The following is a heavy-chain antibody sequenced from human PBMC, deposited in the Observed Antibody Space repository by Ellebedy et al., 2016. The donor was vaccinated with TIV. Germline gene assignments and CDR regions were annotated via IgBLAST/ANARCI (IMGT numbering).Heavy chain of an antibody. CDR2: ISTTSSYI. V-gene: IGHV3-21*01. D-gene: IGHD4-17*01. J-gene: IGHJ2*01. Sequence: PGGSLRLSCGATGFTFSTYTLNWVRQAPGKGLEWVSFISTTSSYIYYADSVKGRFTISRDNAKNSLFLQMNSLRADDTAVYYCARKVPAPTTVPPNWYFDLWGRGTLVTVSS. CDR3: ARKVPAPTTVPPNWYFDL. CDR1: GFTFSTYT.